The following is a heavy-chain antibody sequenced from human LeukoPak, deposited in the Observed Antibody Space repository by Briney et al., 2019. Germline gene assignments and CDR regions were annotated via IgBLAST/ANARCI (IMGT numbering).Heavy chain of an antibody. CDR2: TKPDGSEK. D-gene: IGHD3-3*01. Sequence: GGSLRLSCAASGFTFSNYWMSWVRQAPGKGLEWLANTKPDGSEKYYVDSVKGRFSISRDNVRNALYLQMNSLRVGDTALYYCARGDFWSGDYTDAFDVWGQGAMVTVSS. V-gene: IGHV3-7*04. J-gene: IGHJ3*01. CDR3: ARGDFWSGDYTDAFDV. CDR1: GFTFSNYW.